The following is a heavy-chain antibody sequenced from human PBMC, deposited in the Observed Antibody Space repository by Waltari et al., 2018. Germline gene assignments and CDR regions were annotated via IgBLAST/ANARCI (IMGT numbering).Heavy chain of an antibody. CDR1: GYTFTGYY. CDR2: INPNSGGT. J-gene: IGHJ6*02. CDR3: ARDLLGVVATIYDYYGMDV. D-gene: IGHD5-12*01. V-gene: IGHV1-2*02. Sequence: QVQLVQSGAEVKKPGASVKVSCKASGYTFTGYYMHWVRQAPGQGLEWMGWINPNSGGTNYEQKFQGRVTMTRDQSISTASMGLGRLGSDDTAVYYCARDLLGVVATIYDYYGMDVWGQGTTVTVSS.